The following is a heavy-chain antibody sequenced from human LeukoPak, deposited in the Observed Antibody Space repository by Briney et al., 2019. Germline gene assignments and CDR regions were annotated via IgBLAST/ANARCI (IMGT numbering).Heavy chain of an antibody. D-gene: IGHD1-14*01. CDR1: GGTFSSYA. CDR3: ARVGPDSLGFEY. V-gene: IGHV1-69*06. Sequence: ASVKVSCKASGGTFSSYAISWVRQAPGQGLEWMGGIIPIFGTANYAQKFQGRVTITADKSTSTAYMELSSLRSEDTAVYYCARVGPDSLGFEYWGQGTLVTVSS. CDR2: IIPIFGTA. J-gene: IGHJ4*02.